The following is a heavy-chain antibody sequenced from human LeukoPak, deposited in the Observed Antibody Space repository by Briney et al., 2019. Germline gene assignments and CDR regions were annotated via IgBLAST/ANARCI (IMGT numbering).Heavy chain of an antibody. CDR3: ARHTDWADAFDI. D-gene: IGHD3-9*01. V-gene: IGHV4-39*01. CDR2: IFYSGST. CDR1: GGSISSSNYY. J-gene: IGHJ3*02. Sequence: KPSETLSLTCTVSGGSISSSNYYWSWIRQPPGQVLEWIGSIFYSGSTYYNPSLESRVTISVDTSKKQFSLRLSSVTAADTAVYYCARHTDWADAFDIWGQGTMVTVSS.